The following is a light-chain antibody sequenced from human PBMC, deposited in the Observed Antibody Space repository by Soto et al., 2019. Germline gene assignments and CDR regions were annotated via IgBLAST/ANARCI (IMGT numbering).Light chain of an antibody. CDR1: QRLLHSNGNTF. CDR2: LGS. V-gene: IGKV2-28*01. Sequence: EIVMTQSPPSLTVTPGEPASISCRSSQRLLHSNGNTFLDWYVQKPGQSPQLLIYLGSNRASGVPDRVSGSEAGTDFTLKISRVEAEDVGGYYCMQALQTPYTFGQGTKLEIK. CDR3: MQALQTPYT. J-gene: IGKJ2*01.